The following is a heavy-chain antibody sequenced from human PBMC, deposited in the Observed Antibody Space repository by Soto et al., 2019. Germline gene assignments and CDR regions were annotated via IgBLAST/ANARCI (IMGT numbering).Heavy chain of an antibody. D-gene: IGHD2-2*01. J-gene: IGHJ6*02. CDR3: ARDPSDCSSTSCCGYYALDV. CDR1: GFTFSTYS. CDR2: ISSSGTYI. Sequence: GGSLRLSCAASGFTFSTYSMNWVRQAPGKGLEWVSSISSSGTYIHYADSLKGRFTISRDNAKNSLYLQMISLRAEDTAVYYCARDPSDCSSTSCCGYYALDVWGQGTTVTVSS. V-gene: IGHV3-21*01.